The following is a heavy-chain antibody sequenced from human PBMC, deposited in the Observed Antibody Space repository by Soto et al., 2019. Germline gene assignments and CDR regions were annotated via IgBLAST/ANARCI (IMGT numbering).Heavy chain of an antibody. CDR1: GFTVSSNY. V-gene: IGHV3-53*02. D-gene: IGHD3-10*02. CDR3: ARGGLLCDNWFDP. J-gene: IGHJ5*02. Sequence: EVQLVETGGGLIQPGGSLRLSCAASGFTVSSNYMSWVRQAPGKGLEWVSVIYSGGSTYYADSVKGRFTISRDNSKNTLYLQMNSLRAEDTAVYYCARGGLLCDNWFDPWGKGTLVTVSS. CDR2: IYSGGST.